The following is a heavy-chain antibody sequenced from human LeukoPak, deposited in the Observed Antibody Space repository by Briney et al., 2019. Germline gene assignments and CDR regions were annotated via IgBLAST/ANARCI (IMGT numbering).Heavy chain of an antibody. J-gene: IGHJ4*02. D-gene: IGHD3-16*01. V-gene: IGHV5-51*01. CDR3: ATPDTIMMEQPKY. Sequence: GESLKISCKGSGYSFTTYWIGWVRQMPGKGLEWMGIIYPGDSDTRYSPSFKGQVTISADKSISTAYLQWNSLKASDTAMYYCATPDTIMMEQPKYWGQGTQVTVSS. CDR2: IYPGDSDT. CDR1: GYSFTTYW.